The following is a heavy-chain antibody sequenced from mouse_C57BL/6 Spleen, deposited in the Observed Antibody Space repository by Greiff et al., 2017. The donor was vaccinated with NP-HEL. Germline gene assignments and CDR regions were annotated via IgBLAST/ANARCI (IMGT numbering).Heavy chain of an antibody. J-gene: IGHJ2*01. CDR2: INPNNGGT. CDR3: ARGVYYYGSTYYFDS. Sequence: EVQLQQSGPELVKPGASVKISCKASGYTFTDYYMNWVKQSHGKSLEWIGDINPNNGGTSYNQKFKGKATLTVDKSSSTAYMELRSLTSEDSAVYYCARGVYYYGSTYYFDSSGQGTTLTLSP. V-gene: IGHV1-26*01. D-gene: IGHD1-1*01. CDR1: GYTFTDYY.